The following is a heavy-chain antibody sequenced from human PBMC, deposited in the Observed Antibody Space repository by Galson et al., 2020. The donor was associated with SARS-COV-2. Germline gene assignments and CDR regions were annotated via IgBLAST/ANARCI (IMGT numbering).Heavy chain of an antibody. J-gene: IGHJ5*02. CDR2: FDPEDGET. CDR1: GYTFTELS. Sequence: ASVKVSCKVSGYTFTELSMHWVRQAPGKGLEWMGGFDPEDGETIYAQKFQGRVTMTEDTSTDTAYMELSSLRSEDTAVYYCATSGGGRNNWFDHWGQGTLVTVSS. D-gene: IGHD2-15*01. V-gene: IGHV1-24*01. CDR3: ATSGGGRNNWFDH.